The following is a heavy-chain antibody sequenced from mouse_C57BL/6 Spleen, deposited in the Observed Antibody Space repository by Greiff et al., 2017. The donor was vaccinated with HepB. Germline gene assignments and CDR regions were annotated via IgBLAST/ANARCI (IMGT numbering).Heavy chain of an antibody. V-gene: IGHV5-17*01. D-gene: IGHD3-1*01. CDR1: GFTFSDYG. CDR2: ISSGSSTI. J-gene: IGHJ2*01. CDR3: ARAGGRGYFDD. Sequence: EVKLMESGGGLVKPGGSLKLSCAASGFTFSDYGMHWVRQAPEKGLEWVAYISSGSSTIYYADKVKGRFTISRDNAKNTLFLQMTSLRSEDTAMYYCARAGGRGYFDDWGQGTTLTVSS.